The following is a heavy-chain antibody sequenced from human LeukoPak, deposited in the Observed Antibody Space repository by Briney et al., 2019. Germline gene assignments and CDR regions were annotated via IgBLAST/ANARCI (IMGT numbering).Heavy chain of an antibody. D-gene: IGHD3-3*01. Sequence: PSETLSLTCAVSGYSISSGYYWGWIRQPPGKGLEWIGSIYHSGSTYYNPSLKSRVTISVDTSKNQFSLKLSSVTAADTAVYYCARPYYDFWSGYYTDAFDIWGQGTMVTVSS. CDR2: IYHSGST. V-gene: IGHV4-38-2*01. J-gene: IGHJ3*02. CDR3: ARPYYDFWSGYYTDAFDI. CDR1: GYSISSGYY.